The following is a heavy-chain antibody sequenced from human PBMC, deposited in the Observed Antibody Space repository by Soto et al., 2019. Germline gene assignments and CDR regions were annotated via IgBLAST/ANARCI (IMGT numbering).Heavy chain of an antibody. J-gene: IGHJ3*02. Sequence: GGSLRLSCAASGFTFDDYAMHWGRQAPGKGLEWVSGISWNSGSIGYADSVKGRFTISRDNAKNSLYLQMNSLRAEDTALYYCAKDIGVLSVYDAFDIWGQGTMVTVSS. CDR3: AKDIGVLSVYDAFDI. CDR2: ISWNSGSI. V-gene: IGHV3-9*01. CDR1: GFTFDDYA.